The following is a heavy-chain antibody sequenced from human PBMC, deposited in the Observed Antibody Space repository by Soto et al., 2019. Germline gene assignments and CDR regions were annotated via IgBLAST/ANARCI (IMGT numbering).Heavy chain of an antibody. CDR1: GGSFSCYY. CDR3: ARGRVAAGRLNWFDP. V-gene: IGHV4-34*01. D-gene: IGHD6-13*01. CDR2: INHSGST. Sequence: SETLSLTCAVYGGSFSCYYLSWIRQPPGKGLEWIGEINHSGSTNYNPSLKSRVTISVDTSKNQFSLKLSSVTAADTAVYYCARGRVAAGRLNWFDPWGQGTLVTVSS. J-gene: IGHJ5*02.